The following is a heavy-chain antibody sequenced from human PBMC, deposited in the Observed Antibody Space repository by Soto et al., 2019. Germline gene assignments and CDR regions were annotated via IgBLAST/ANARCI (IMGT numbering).Heavy chain of an antibody. CDR3: ARTYDNSGPNSGGYAFDI. Sequence: QVQLQESGPGLVKPSETLSFTCTVSGDSINSYYWSWIRQPPGKGLEWIAYFYKSGTSNYNPSLNSRVTISVDTSKRQFSLKLSSVTAADTAVYYCARTYDNSGPNSGGYAFDIWGQGTMLTVSS. V-gene: IGHV4-59*01. D-gene: IGHD3-22*01. CDR2: FYKSGTS. J-gene: IGHJ3*02. CDR1: GDSINSYY.